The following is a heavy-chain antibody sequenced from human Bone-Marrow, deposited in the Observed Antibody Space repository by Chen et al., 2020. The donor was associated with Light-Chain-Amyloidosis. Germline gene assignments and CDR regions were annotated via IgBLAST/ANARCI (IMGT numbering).Heavy chain of an antibody. V-gene: IGHV3-23*01. J-gene: IGHJ4*02. CDR2: ISGSGGST. Sequence: EVQLLESGGGLVQPGGSLRLSCAASGYTFSSYAMSWVRQAPGKGLEWVSAISGSGGSTYYADSVKGRFTISRDNSKNTLYLQMNSLRAEDTAVYYCAKHLTDSSGYYSFDYWGQGTLVTVSS. CDR1: GYTFSSYA. D-gene: IGHD3-22*01. CDR3: AKHLTDSSGYYSFDY.